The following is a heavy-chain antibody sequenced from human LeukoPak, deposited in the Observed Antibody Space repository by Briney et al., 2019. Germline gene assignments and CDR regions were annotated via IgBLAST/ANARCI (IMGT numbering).Heavy chain of an antibody. D-gene: IGHD5-12*01. V-gene: IGHV3-23*01. CDR1: GFTFSNYA. J-gene: IGHJ4*02. Sequence: TGGSLRLSCGASGFTFSNYAMSWVRQAPGKGLEWVSGISDSGSTAFYADSVKGRFTNSRDNPKSTLYLQMNSLRAEDTAVYYCAKDIQTWPRFPDYWGQGTLVTVSS. CDR2: ISDSGSTA. CDR3: AKDIQTWPRFPDY.